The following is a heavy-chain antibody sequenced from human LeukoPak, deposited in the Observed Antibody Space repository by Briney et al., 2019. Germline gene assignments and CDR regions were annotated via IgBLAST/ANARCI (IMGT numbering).Heavy chain of an antibody. CDR1: GGTFSSYA. J-gene: IGHJ3*02. CDR2: IIPIFGTA. D-gene: IGHD2-15*01. V-gene: IGHV1-69*06. Sequence: SVKVSCKASGGTFSSYAISWVRQAPGQGLEWMGGIIPIFGTANYAQKFQGRVTITADKSTSTAYMELSSLRPEDTAVYYCAHYCSGGSCPDGDDAFDIWGQGTMVTVSS. CDR3: AHYCSGGSCPDGDDAFDI.